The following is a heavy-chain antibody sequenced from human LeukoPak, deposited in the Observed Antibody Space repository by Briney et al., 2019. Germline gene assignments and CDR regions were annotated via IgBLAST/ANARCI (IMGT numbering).Heavy chain of an antibody. CDR3: ARQRIAAVARGGFDY. CDR1: GGSISSSSSY. Sequence: SETLSLTCTVSGGSISSSSSYWGWIRQPPGKGPEWIGSVHYGGSTFNHPSLKSRVNITVDTSKNQFSLRLSCVSAADTAMYYCARQRIAAVARGGFDYWAREPWSPSPQ. J-gene: IGHJ4*02. V-gene: IGHV4-39*01. D-gene: IGHD6-13*01. CDR2: VHYGGST.